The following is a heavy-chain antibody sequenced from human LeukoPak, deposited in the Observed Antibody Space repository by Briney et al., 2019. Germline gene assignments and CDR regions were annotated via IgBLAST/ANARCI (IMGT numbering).Heavy chain of an antibody. V-gene: IGHV3-15*01. Sequence: PGGSLRLSCGASGFTFTTTWISWVRQTPGEGLEGVGLIRSKNYGGGTTDYIAPVKGRFIISRDDSKNTVYLQMNSPQIEDTALYYCTTGAPTNGHLSDYWGRGTLVTVSS. CDR2: IRSKNYGGGTT. CDR1: GFTFTTTW. CDR3: TTGAPTNGHLSDY. J-gene: IGHJ4*02. D-gene: IGHD2-8*01.